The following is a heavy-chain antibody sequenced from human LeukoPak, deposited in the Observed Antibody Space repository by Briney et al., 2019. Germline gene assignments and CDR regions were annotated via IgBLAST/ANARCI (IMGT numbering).Heavy chain of an antibody. CDR3: ARQNDFRLDY. CDR2: IYPGDSDT. D-gene: IGHD3-3*01. J-gene: IGHJ4*02. CDR1: GYTFSSYW. V-gene: IGHV5-51*01. Sequence: TGESLRISCKGSGYTFSSYWIGWVRQMPGKGLEWMGIIYPGDSDTRYSPSLQGQVTISVDTSIGTAYLQWSSLKASDTAIYYCARQNDFRLDYWGQGTLVSVSS.